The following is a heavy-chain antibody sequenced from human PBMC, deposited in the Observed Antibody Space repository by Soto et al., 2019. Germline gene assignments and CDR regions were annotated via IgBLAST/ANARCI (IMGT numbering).Heavy chain of an antibody. CDR2: IYHTEIT. V-gene: IGHV4-4*02. Sequence: SEILSLTCAVSGDSISSSFWWSWVRQPPGKGLEWIGEIYHTEITVYNPSLKSRVTISVDKSKNQFSLNLDSVTAADTAVYYCARYDFGTFDYWGRGILVTVSS. J-gene: IGHJ4*02. CDR1: GDSISSSFW. CDR3: ARYDFGTFDY. D-gene: IGHD4-17*01.